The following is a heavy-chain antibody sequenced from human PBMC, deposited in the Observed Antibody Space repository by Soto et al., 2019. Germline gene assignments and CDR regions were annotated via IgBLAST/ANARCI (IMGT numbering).Heavy chain of an antibody. CDR3: ARSQIVVVVAAPDPYYYGMDV. D-gene: IGHD2-15*01. V-gene: IGHV1-18*04. CDR1: GYTFTSYG. Sequence: ASVKVSCKASGYTFTSYGISWVRQAPGQGLEWMGWISAYNGNTNYAQKLQGRVTMTTDTSTSTAYMELRSLRSDDTAVYYCARSQIVVVVAAPDPYYYGMDVWGQGTTVTVS. J-gene: IGHJ6*02. CDR2: ISAYNGNT.